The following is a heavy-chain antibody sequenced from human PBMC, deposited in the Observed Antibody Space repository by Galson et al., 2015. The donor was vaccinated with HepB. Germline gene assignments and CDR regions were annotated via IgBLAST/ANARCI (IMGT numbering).Heavy chain of an antibody. Sequence: ETLSLTCAVYGGSFSGYYWSWIRQPPGKGLEWIGEINHSGSTNYNPSLKSRVTISVDTSKNQFSLKLSSVTAADTAVYYCARGGRYYGSGSYYNENWFDPWGQGTLVTVSS. CDR1: GGSFSGYY. J-gene: IGHJ5*02. D-gene: IGHD3-10*01. V-gene: IGHV4-34*01. CDR3: ARGGRYYGSGSYYNENWFDP. CDR2: INHSGST.